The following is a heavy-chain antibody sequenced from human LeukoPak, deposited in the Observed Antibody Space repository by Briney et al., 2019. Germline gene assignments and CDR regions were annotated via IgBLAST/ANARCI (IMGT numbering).Heavy chain of an antibody. V-gene: IGHV3-23*05. Sequence: GGSLRLSCAASGFTFSAYPMIWVRQVPGKGLEWVSVIFGNSKEIHYADSVKGRFTISRDNSKNTMFLQMNSLRVEDTAVYHCANYVQKLAPSDYWGQGTLVTVSP. CDR2: IFGNSKEI. D-gene: IGHD3-10*02. CDR3: ANYVQKLAPSDY. J-gene: IGHJ4*02. CDR1: GFTFSAYP.